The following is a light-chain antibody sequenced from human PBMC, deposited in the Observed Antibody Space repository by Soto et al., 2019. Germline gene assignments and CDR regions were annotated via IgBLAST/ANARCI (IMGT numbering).Light chain of an antibody. CDR2: GAS. CDR3: QQEGGSPLYT. CDR1: QGVSSNF. J-gene: IGKJ2*01. V-gene: IGKV3-20*01. Sequence: EIVLTQSPGTLSLSPGERATLSCRASQGVSSNFLAWYQQKSGQAPRLLIYGASTRATGIADRSSGSGSGTDVTLTSSTLEPEDGAVQYCQQEGGSPLYTFGRGTKVEIK.